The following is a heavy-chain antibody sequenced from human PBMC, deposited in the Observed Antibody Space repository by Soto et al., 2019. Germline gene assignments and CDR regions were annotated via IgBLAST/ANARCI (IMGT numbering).Heavy chain of an antibody. D-gene: IGHD4-17*01. CDR1: GFTFDDYA. CDR2: ISWNSGSI. CDR3: AKWDDYGDRKEAFDI. V-gene: IGHV3-9*01. Sequence: EVQLVESGGGLVQPGRSLRLSCAASGFTFDDYAMHWVRQAPGKGLEWVSGISWNSGSIGYADSVKGRFTISRDNAKNSLYLQMNSLRAEDTALYYCAKWDDYGDRKEAFDIWAKGQWSPSLQ. J-gene: IGHJ3*02.